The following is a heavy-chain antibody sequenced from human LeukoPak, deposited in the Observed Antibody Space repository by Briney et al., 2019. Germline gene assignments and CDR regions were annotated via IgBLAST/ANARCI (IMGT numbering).Heavy chain of an antibody. CDR1: GFTFSSYG. Sequence: GGSLRLSCAASGFTFSSYGMHWVRQAPGKGLEWVAFIRYDGSNKYYADSVKGRFTISRDNSKNTLYLQMNSLRAEDTAVYYCARGGLLYDFWSGRNNKENYYYYMDVWGKGTTVTVSS. CDR2: IRYDGSNK. D-gene: IGHD3-3*01. J-gene: IGHJ6*03. V-gene: IGHV3-30*02. CDR3: ARGGLLYDFWSGRNNKENYYYYMDV.